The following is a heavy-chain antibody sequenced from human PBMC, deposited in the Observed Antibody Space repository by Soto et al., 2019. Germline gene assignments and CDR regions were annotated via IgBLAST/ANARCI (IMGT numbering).Heavy chain of an antibody. D-gene: IGHD3-22*01. CDR1: GYTFTSYG. Sequence: ASVKVSCKASGYTFTSYGISWVRRAPGQGLEWMGWISAYNGDTNYAQKLQGRVTMTTDTSTSTAYMELRSLRSDDTAVYYCARDGRGYYYDSSGYYEYYYYGMDVWGQGTTVTVSS. V-gene: IGHV1-18*01. CDR2: ISAYNGDT. CDR3: ARDGRGYYYDSSGYYEYYYYGMDV. J-gene: IGHJ6*02.